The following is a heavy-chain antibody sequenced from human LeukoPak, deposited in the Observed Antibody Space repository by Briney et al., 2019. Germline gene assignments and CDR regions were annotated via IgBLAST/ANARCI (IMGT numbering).Heavy chain of an antibody. Sequence: SQTLSLTCAISGDSVSSNSAVWNWIRQSPSRGLEWLGRTYYRSKWHNEYAESVKSRISINSDASKNQFSLQLNSVTPEDTAEYYCARIGYRSSSFDYWGQGTLVTVSS. CDR2: TYYRSKWHN. CDR1: GDSVSSNSAV. V-gene: IGHV6-1*01. CDR3: ARIGYRSSSFDY. D-gene: IGHD2-2*01. J-gene: IGHJ4*02.